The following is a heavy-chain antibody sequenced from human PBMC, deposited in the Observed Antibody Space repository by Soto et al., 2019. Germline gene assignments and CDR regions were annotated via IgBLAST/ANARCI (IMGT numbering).Heavy chain of an antibody. CDR3: ALNPLVAHFYYYGMYV. Sequence: QVTLKESGPVLVKPTETLTLTCTVSGFSLSNARMGVSWIRQPPGKALEWLAHIFSNDEKSYSTSLKSRLTISKDTTKSQVVLTMTNMDPVDTATYYCALNPLVAHFYYYGMYVWGQGTTVTVSS. V-gene: IGHV2-26*01. J-gene: IGHJ6*02. D-gene: IGHD2-8*02. CDR2: IFSNDEK. CDR1: GFSLSNARMG.